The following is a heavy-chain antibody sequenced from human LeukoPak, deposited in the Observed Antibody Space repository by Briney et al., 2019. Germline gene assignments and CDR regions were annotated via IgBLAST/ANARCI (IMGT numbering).Heavy chain of an antibody. V-gene: IGHV4-30-2*01. J-gene: IGHJ5*02. D-gene: IGHD3-16*01. CDR1: GGSISSGGYS. Sequence: PSETLSLTCAVSGGSISSGGYSWSWIRQPPGKGLEWIGYIYHSGSTYYNPSLKSRVTISVDRSKNQFSLKLSSVTAADTAVYYCARALSWFDPWGQGTLVTVSS. CDR3: ARALSWFDP. CDR2: IYHSGST.